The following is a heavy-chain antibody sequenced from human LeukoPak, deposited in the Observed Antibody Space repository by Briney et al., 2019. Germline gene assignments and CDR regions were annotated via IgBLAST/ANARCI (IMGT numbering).Heavy chain of an antibody. J-gene: IGHJ5*02. D-gene: IGHD6-19*01. CDR1: GYTFTGYY. CDR3: ARGQGQWLVGHNWFDP. Sequence: GASVKVSCKASGYTFTGYYMHWVRQAPGQGLEWMGWINPNSGGTNYAQKFQGWVTMTRDTSISTAYMELSRLRSDDTAVYYCARGQGQWLVGHNWFDPWGQGTLVTVSS. CDR2: INPNSGGT. V-gene: IGHV1-2*04.